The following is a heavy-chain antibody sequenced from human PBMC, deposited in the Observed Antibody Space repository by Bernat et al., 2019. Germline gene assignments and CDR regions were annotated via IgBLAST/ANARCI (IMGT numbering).Heavy chain of an antibody. V-gene: IGHV5-51*01. CDR3: ARHSIAGDWFDP. CDR2: IYPGDSDT. D-gene: IGHD7-27*01. Sequence: EVQLVQSGAEVKKPGESLKISCKGSGYSFTSYWIGRVRQMPGKGLEWMGIIYPGDSDTRYSPSFHGKVTITADKSISNAYLQWSSLKSSDAAVYYCARHSIAGDWFDPWGQGTLVTVSS. CDR1: GYSFTSYW. J-gene: IGHJ5*02.